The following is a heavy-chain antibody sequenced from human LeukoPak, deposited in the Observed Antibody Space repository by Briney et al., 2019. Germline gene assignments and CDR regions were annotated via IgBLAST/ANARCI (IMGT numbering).Heavy chain of an antibody. V-gene: IGHV1-69*13. D-gene: IGHD5-18*01. CDR3: ARDGDTAMVSFYDI. Sequence: SVKVSCKASGYTFTSYYMHWVRQTPGQGLEWMGGIIPMFGTPNYAQKFQGRVTTTADESTNTAYMELSSLTYEDTAMYYCARDGDTAMVSFYDIWGQGTKVTVSS. CDR1: GYTFTSYY. J-gene: IGHJ3*02. CDR2: IIPMFGTP.